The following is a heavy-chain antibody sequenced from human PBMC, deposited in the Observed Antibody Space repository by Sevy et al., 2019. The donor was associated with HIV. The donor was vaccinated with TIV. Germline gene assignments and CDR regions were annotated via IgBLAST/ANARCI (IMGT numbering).Heavy chain of an antibody. V-gene: IGHV4-59*08. CDR3: ARHGEYYYDSSGYYLGDYFDY. Sequence: SETLSLTCTVSGGSISSYYWSWIRQPPGKGLEWIGYIYYRGSTNYNPSLKRRVTISVDTSKNQLSLKLSSVTAADTAVYYCARHGEYYYDSSGYYLGDYFDYWGQGTLVTVSS. CDR2: IYYRGST. D-gene: IGHD3-22*01. CDR1: GGSISSYY. J-gene: IGHJ4*02.